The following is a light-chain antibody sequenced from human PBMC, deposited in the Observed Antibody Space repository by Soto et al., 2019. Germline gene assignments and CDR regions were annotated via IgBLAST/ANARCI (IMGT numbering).Light chain of an antibody. V-gene: IGLV3-25*03. CDR1: ALPKQY. Sequence: SYELTQPPSVSVPPGQTARITCSGDALPKQYAYWYQQEPGQAPVLVIYKDSERPSGIPERFSGSSSGTTVTLTISGVQAEDEADYYCQSADSSGTYRVFGTGTKVTVL. CDR2: KDS. J-gene: IGLJ1*01. CDR3: QSADSSGTYRV.